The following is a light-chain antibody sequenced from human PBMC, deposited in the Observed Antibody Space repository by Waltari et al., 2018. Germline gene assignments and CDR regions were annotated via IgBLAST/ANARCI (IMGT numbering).Light chain of an antibody. V-gene: IGLV2-23*01. CDR1: SSNLASYTL. Sequence: QSALTQPASVSGSPGQSITISCTASSSNLASYTLVSWYQQHAGKPPKRIIYEGARRPSGVSNRFSGPKAGNTASLTISGLQAEDEADYYCCSYADNRVFGGGTKLTVL. J-gene: IGLJ3*02. CDR3: CSYADNRV. CDR2: EGA.